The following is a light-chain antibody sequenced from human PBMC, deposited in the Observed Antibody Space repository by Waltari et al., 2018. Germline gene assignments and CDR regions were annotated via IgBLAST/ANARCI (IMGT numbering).Light chain of an antibody. CDR2: DAS. CDR1: QSISRY. J-gene: IGKJ1*01. CDR3: QKYGSLPAT. V-gene: IGKV3-20*01. Sequence: ELMLTQSTGTLSLSPGERATLSCRASQSISRYLAWYQHKPGQAPRLLIYDASSRATGIPDRFSGSGSGTDFSLTISRLEPEDFAVYYCQKYGSLPATFGQGTKVEIK.